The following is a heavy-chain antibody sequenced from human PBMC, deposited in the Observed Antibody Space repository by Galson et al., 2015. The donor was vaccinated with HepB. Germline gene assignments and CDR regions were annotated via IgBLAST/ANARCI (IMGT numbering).Heavy chain of an antibody. D-gene: IGHD6-19*01. CDR3: VRGDSSGWAIGNWFDP. V-gene: IGHV1-69*13. CDR2: IIPIFGTA. CDR1: GGTFSSYA. Sequence: SVKVSCKAPGGTFSSYAISWVRQAPGQGLEWMGGIIPIFGTANYAQKFQGRVTITADESTSTAYMELSSLRSEDTAVYYCVRGDSSGWAIGNWFDPWGQGTLVTVSS. J-gene: IGHJ5*02.